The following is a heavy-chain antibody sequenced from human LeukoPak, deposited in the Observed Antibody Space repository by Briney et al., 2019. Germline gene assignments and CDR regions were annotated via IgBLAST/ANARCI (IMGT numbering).Heavy chain of an antibody. D-gene: IGHD4-17*01. V-gene: IGHV3-23*01. Sequence: AGYLRRYCAASGFTFSSYAMSWVRQAPGKGLEWVSAISGSGGSTYYADSVKGRFTISRDNSKNTLYLQMNSLRAEDTAVYYCAKSTYGDSPFYFDYWGQGTLVTVSS. J-gene: IGHJ4*02. CDR2: ISGSGGST. CDR3: AKSTYGDSPFYFDY. CDR1: GFTFSSYA.